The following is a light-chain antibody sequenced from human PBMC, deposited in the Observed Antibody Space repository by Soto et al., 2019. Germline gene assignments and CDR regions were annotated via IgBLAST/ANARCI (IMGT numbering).Light chain of an antibody. J-gene: IGKJ3*01. CDR1: QSLSVS. V-gene: IGKV3-11*01. CDR2: DAS. CDR3: QQRSNWPPLFT. Sequence: EIVLTQSPGTLSLSPGDRATLSCRASQSLSVSYIAWYQQKPGQAPRLLIYDASNRATGIPGRFSGSGSGTDFTLTISSLEPEDFAVYYCQQRSNWPPLFTFGPGTKVDIK.